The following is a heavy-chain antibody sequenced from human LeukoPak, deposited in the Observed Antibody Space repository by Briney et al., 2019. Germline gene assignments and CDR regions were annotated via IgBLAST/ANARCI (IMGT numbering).Heavy chain of an antibody. J-gene: IGHJ4*02. CDR2: INPNSGGT. CDR3: AREVAAPGTGLDY. CDR1: GYTFTEYY. Sequence: ASVKVSCKASGYTFTEYYIHWVRQAPGQGLEWMGWINPNSGGTIYAQKFQGRVTMTGDTSISTAYMELSSLRSDDTALYYCAREVAAPGTGLDYWGQGTLVTVSS. D-gene: IGHD6-13*01. V-gene: IGHV1-2*02.